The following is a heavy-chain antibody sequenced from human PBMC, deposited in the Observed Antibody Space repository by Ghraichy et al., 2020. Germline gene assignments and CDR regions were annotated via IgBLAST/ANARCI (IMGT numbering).Heavy chain of an antibody. V-gene: IGHV3-15*01. CDR1: GFTFSNAW. J-gene: IGHJ3*02. CDR3: TTDAPGLRYFDWLLRNPHGDAFDI. CDR2: IKSKTDGGTT. D-gene: IGHD3-9*01. Sequence: GESLNISCAASGFTFSNAWMSWVRQAPGKGLEWVGRIKSKTDGGTTDYAAPVKGRFTISRDDSKNTLYLQMNSLKTEDTAVYYCTTDAPGLRYFDWLLRNPHGDAFDIWGQGTMVTVSS.